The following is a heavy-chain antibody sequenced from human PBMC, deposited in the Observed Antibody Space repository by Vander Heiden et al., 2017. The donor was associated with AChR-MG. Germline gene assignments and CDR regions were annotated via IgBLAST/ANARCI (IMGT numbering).Heavy chain of an antibody. CDR1: GFTFSSYA. CDR2: ISGSGGST. J-gene: IGHJ4*02. V-gene: IGHV3-23*01. CDR3: AKQLGLGETVTRGY. D-gene: IGHD4-17*01. Sequence: EVQLLESGGGLVQPGGSLRLSCAASGFTFSSYAMSWVRPAPGKGLEWVSAISGSGGSTYYADSVKGRFTISRDNSKNTLYLQMNSLRAEDTAVYYCAKQLGLGETVTRGYWGQGTLVTVSS.